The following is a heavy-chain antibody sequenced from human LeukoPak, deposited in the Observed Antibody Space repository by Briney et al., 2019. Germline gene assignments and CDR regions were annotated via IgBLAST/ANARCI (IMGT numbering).Heavy chain of an antibody. CDR2: INWNGGST. J-gene: IGHJ6*03. CDR3: ARDPYSGNYGNYYYYYMDV. Sequence: GGSLRLSCAASGFTFDDYGVSWVRQAPGTGLEWVSGINWNGGSTGYADSVKGRFTISRDNAKDSLYLQMNSLGPEDTAVYYCARDPYSGNYGNYYYYYMDVWGKGTTVTISS. CDR1: GFTFDDYG. D-gene: IGHD1-26*01. V-gene: IGHV3-20*04.